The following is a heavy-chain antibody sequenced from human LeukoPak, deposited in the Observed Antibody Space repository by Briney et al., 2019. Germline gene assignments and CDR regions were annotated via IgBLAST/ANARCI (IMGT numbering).Heavy chain of an antibody. CDR1: GGSISNYY. CDR3: AGQYSGSYYSYFDY. V-gene: IGHV4-59*08. CDR2: IYYSGST. D-gene: IGHD1-26*01. Sequence: PSETLSLTCTVSGGSISNYYWSWIRQPPGKGLEWIGYIYYSGSTNYNPSLKSRVTISVDTSKNQFSLKLSSVTAADTAVYYCAGQYSGSYYSYFDYWGQGTLVTVSS. J-gene: IGHJ4*02.